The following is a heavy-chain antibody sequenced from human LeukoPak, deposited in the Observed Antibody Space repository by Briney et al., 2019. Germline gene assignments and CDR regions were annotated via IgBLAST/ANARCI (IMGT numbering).Heavy chain of an antibody. D-gene: IGHD3-22*01. Sequence: GGSLRLSCAASGFTFSDYSMSWVRQAPGKGLEWVSAISGSGSYTDYADSVKGRFTISKDNSKNTLYMRMSSLRAEDTAVYYCAKRRYDSSGHFDSWGQGTLVTVSS. CDR2: ISGSGSYT. CDR3: AKRRYDSSGHFDS. V-gene: IGHV3-23*01. J-gene: IGHJ4*02. CDR1: GFTFSDYS.